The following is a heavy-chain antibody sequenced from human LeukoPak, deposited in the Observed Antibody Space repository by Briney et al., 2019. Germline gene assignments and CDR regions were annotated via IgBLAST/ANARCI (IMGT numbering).Heavy chain of an antibody. D-gene: IGHD6-19*01. CDR3: AREDSSGWYPRGYYYYGMDV. Sequence: PSETLSLTCTVSGGSISSSSYYWGWIRQPPGKGLEWIGSIYYSGSTYYNPSLKSRVTISVDTSKNQFSLKLSSVTAADTAVYYCAREDSSGWYPRGYYYYGMDVWGQGTTVTVSS. J-gene: IGHJ6*02. CDR1: GGSISSSSYY. V-gene: IGHV4-39*02. CDR2: IYYSGST.